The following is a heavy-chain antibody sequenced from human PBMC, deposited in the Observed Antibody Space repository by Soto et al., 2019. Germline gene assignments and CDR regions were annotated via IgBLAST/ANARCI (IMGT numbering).Heavy chain of an antibody. J-gene: IGHJ6*02. CDR1: GLNFRSHS. D-gene: IGHD3-10*01. CDR3: ARSIRYGSGSYYNAPDYYYYYGMDV. CDR2: ISSSSSYI. V-gene: IGHV3-21*01. Sequence: GGPLRLPCAAAGLNFRSHSRNWVRKAPGKGLEWVSSISSSSSYIYYADSVKGRFTISRDNAKNSLYLQMNSLRAEDTAVYYCARSIRYGSGSYYNAPDYYYYYGMDVWGQGTTVTVSS.